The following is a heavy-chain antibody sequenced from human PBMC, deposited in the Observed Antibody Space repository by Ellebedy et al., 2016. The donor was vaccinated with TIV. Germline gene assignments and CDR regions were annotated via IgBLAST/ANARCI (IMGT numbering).Heavy chain of an antibody. V-gene: IGHV4-34*01. J-gene: IGHJ4*02. CDR1: GGSFSGYY. CDR2: INHSGST. Sequence: MPSETLSLTCAVYGGSFSGYYWSWIRQPPGKGLEWIGEINHSGSTNYNPSLKSRVTISVDTSKNQFSLKLSSMTAADTAVYYCAREVGANTRWSAKIDYWGQGTLVTVSS. D-gene: IGHD1-26*01. CDR3: AREVGANTRWSAKIDY.